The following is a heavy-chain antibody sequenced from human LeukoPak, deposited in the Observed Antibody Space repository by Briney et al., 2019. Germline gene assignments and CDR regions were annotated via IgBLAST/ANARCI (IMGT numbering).Heavy chain of an antibody. CDR1: GYSFTTYW. Sequence: GESLKISCKGSGYSFTTYWVGWVRQMPGKGLEWMGIINPSDSDTRYSPSFRGQVTMSAGKSINTAYLQWSSLKASDTAVYYCASQSGPGVSLDYWGQGTLVTVSS. CDR3: ASQSGPGVSLDY. V-gene: IGHV5-51*01. D-gene: IGHD3-10*01. CDR2: INPSDSDT. J-gene: IGHJ4*02.